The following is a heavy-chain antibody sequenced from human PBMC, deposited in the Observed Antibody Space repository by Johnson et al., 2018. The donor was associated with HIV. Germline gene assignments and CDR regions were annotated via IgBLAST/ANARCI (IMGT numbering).Heavy chain of an antibody. CDR3: ARDGPWLQSRRDAFDI. CDR2: ISYDGSNK. CDR1: GFNFSSYA. J-gene: IGHJ3*02. D-gene: IGHD5-24*01. V-gene: IGHV3-30-3*01. Sequence: VQLVESGGGVVQPGRSLRLSCAASGFNFSSYAMHWVRQAPGKGLEWVAVISYDGSNKYYADSVKGRFTISRDNSKNSLYLQMNSLRVEDTAMYYCARDGPWLQSRRDAFDIWGQGTMVTISS.